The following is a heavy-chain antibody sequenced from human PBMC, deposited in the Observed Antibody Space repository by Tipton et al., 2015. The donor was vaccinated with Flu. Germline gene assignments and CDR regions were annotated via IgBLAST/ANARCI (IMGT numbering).Heavy chain of an antibody. V-gene: IGHV4-31*03. CDR2: IYYSGST. CDR3: ASLVKVYYDSSGYYYFDY. J-gene: IGHJ4*02. Sequence: TLSLTCTVSGGSISSGGYYWSWIRQHPGKGLEWIGYIYYSGSTYYNPSPKSRVTISVDTSKNQFSLKLSSVTAADTAVYYCASLVKVYYDSSGYYYFDYWGQGTLVTVSS. D-gene: IGHD3-22*01. CDR1: GGSISSGGYY.